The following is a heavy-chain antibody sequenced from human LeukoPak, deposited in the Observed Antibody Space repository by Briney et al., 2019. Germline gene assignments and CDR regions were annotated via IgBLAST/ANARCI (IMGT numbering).Heavy chain of an antibody. CDR1: GFTFSGVA. D-gene: IGHD1-26*01. CDR3: AKMKGHPLPKYYMDV. CDR2: ISGSGDNT. V-gene: IGHV3-23*01. Sequence: GGSLRLSCAASGFTFSGVAMSWVRRTPGKGLEWVSGISGSGDNTLYADSVKGRFTISRDNSKDTLYLEMNSLRAEDTVIYYCAKMKGHPLPKYYMDVWGQGTTVTVSS. J-gene: IGHJ6*01.